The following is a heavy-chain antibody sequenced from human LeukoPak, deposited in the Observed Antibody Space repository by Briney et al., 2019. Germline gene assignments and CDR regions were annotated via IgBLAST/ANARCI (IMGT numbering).Heavy chain of an antibody. Sequence: AGGSLRLSCAASGFTFSSYAMHWVRQAPGKGLEYVSAISSNGGSTYYANSVKGRFTISRDNSKNTLYLQMGSLRAEDMAVYYCARGNVGIFGVVTPNYFDYWGQGTLVTVSS. D-gene: IGHD3-3*01. J-gene: IGHJ4*02. V-gene: IGHV3-64*01. CDR1: GFTFSSYA. CDR2: ISSNGGST. CDR3: ARGNVGIFGVVTPNYFDY.